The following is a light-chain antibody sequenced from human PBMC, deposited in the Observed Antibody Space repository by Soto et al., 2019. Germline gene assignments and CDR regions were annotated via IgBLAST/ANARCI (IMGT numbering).Light chain of an antibody. Sequence: DIVMTQSPDSLAVSLGERATINCESSQSVLFTSNNKNYLAWYQQKPGQPPKLLLSWASARESGVPERFSGSGSGTLFPLAFSSLQAEDVAVYYCQQYYTLPLTFRGGTKVDIK. J-gene: IGKJ4*01. V-gene: IGKV4-1*01. CDR3: QQYYTLPLT. CDR2: WAS. CDR1: QSVLFTSNNKNY.